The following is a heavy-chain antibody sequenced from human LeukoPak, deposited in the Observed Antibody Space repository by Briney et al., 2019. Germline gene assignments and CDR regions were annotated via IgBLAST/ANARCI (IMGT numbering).Heavy chain of an antibody. Sequence: SETLSLTCTVSGGSITSYYWSWFRQPPGKGLEFIGYVFYTGSTNYNPSLKSRVTISVYTSKNQFSLKLSSVTAADTAVYYCAKWTEGGAFDSWGQGTMLIVSS. J-gene: IGHJ3*01. V-gene: IGHV4-59*01. D-gene: IGHD1-26*01. CDR2: VFYTGST. CDR3: AKWTEGGAFDS. CDR1: GGSITSYY.